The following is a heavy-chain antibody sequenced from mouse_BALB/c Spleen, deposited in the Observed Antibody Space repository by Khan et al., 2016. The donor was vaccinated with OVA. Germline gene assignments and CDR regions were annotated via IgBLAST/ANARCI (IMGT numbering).Heavy chain of an antibody. CDR2: ISGDSNTF. Sequence: EVQLVESGGGLVQPGGSRKLSCVASGFTFSSYGMHWVRQAPEKGLEWVAYISGDSNTFYYAATVKGRFTITRDTPNNTLFLQRTSLRSESAARYFGETASFYGYYFDYWGPGTTVTVSS. CDR1: GFTFSSYG. CDR3: ETASFYGYYFDY. D-gene: IGHD3-2*01. V-gene: IGHV5-17*02. J-gene: IGHJ2*01.